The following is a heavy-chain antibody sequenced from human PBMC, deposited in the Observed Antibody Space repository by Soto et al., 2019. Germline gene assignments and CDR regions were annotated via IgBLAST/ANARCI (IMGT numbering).Heavy chain of an antibody. Sequence: QVQLMQSGAEEKKPGASVKVSCKASGYTFSSYTLPCVRQAPGQRLEWMGWINAGSGNTKYSQKFQGRVTITRDTSASTAYMELISLRSEDTAVYYCARGITGDLDYWGQGTLVTVSS. V-gene: IGHV1-3*05. CDR1: GYTFSSYT. D-gene: IGHD7-27*01. CDR3: ARGITGDLDY. CDR2: INAGSGNT. J-gene: IGHJ4*02.